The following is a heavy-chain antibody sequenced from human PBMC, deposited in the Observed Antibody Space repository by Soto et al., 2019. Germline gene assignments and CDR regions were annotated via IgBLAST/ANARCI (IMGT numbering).Heavy chain of an antibody. CDR1: GYTLTEFS. CDR3: ATTLGSSLQNDYYGMDV. D-gene: IGHD6-6*01. V-gene: IGHV1-24*01. CDR2: FDPEDAET. Sequence: ASVKVSCKVSGYTLTEFSMHWVRQAPGKGLEWMGGFDPEDAETIYAQKFQGRVTMTEDTSTDTAYMELSSLRSEDTAVYYCATTLGSSLQNDYYGMDVWGQGTTVTVS. J-gene: IGHJ6*02.